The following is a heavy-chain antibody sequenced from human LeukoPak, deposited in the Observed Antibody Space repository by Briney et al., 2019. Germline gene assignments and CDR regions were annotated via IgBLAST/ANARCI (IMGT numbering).Heavy chain of an antibody. Sequence: SETLPLTCTVSGGSISNYYWSWVRQPPGKGLEWIGYIYYSGSTTYNPSLKSRVTISVDTSKNQFSLKLSSVTAADTAVYYCARRTYFDLWGRGTLVTVSS. J-gene: IGHJ2*01. CDR2: IYYSGST. CDR1: GGSISNYY. V-gene: IGHV4-59*08. CDR3: ARRTYFDL.